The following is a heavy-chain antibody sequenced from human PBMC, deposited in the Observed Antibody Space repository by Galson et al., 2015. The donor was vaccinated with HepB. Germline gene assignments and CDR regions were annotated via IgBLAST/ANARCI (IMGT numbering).Heavy chain of an antibody. Sequence: SLRLSCAASGFTFSSYGMHWVRQAPGKGLEWVAVISYDGSNKYYADSVKGRFTISRDNSKNTLYLQMNSLRAEDTAVYYCAKDSDFWSGYADSWGQGTLVTVSS. CDR1: GFTFSSYG. D-gene: IGHD3-3*01. CDR2: ISYDGSNK. CDR3: AKDSDFWSGYADS. J-gene: IGHJ4*02. V-gene: IGHV3-30*18.